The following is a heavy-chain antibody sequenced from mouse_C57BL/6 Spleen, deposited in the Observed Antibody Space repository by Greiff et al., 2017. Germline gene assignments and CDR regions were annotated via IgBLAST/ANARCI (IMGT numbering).Heavy chain of an antibody. CDR3: APLSREGYFDV. Sequence: QVQLKESGPELVKPGASVKISCKASGYTFTDYYINWVKQRPGQGLEWIGWIFPGSGSTYYNEKFKGKATLTVDKSSSTAYMLLSSLTSEDSAVYCCAPLSREGYFDVWGTGTTVTVSS. CDR1: GYTFTDYY. J-gene: IGHJ1*03. V-gene: IGHV1-75*01. CDR2: IFPGSGST.